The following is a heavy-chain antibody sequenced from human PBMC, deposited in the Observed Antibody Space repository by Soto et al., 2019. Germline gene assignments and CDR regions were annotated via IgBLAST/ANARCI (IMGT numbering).Heavy chain of an antibody. D-gene: IGHD6-13*01. CDR1: GYSFTSYG. V-gene: IGHV1-69*13. CDR3: ARGAAAGHYYYGMDV. CDR2: IIPIFGTA. Sequence: GASVKVSCKASGYSFTSYGIAWVRQVPGQGPEWMGGIIPIFGTANYAQKFQGRVTITADESTSTAYMELSSLRSEDTAVYYCARGAAAGHYYYGMDVWGQGTTVTVSS. J-gene: IGHJ6*02.